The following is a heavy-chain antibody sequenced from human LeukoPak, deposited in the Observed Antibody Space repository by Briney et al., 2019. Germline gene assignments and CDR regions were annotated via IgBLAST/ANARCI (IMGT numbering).Heavy chain of an antibody. Sequence: PSETLSLTCTVSGGSISSSSYYWGWIRQPPGKGLEWIGSIYYSGSTYYNPSLKSRVTISVDTSKNQFSLKLSSVTAADTAVYYCARDANSGYDIEPVSGSAGNWFDPWGQGTLVTVSS. V-gene: IGHV4-39*07. CDR3: ARDANSGYDIEPVSGSAGNWFDP. D-gene: IGHD5-12*01. CDR2: IYYSGST. CDR1: GGSISSSSYY. J-gene: IGHJ5*02.